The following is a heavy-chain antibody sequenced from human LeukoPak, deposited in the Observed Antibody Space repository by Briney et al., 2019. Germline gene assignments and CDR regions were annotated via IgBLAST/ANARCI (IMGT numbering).Heavy chain of an antibody. V-gene: IGHV4-59*01. Sequence: SETLSLTCTVPGGSISSYYWSWIRQPPGKGLEWIGYIYYSGSTNYNPSLKSRVTISVDTSKNQFSLKLSSVTAADTAVYYCARDRGAGYDYWGQGTLVTVSS. CDR1: GGSISSYY. CDR2: IYYSGST. D-gene: IGHD1-1*01. CDR3: ARDRGAGYDY. J-gene: IGHJ4*02.